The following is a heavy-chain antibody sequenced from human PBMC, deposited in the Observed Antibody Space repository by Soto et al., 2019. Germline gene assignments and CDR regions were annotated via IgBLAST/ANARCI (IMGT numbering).Heavy chain of an antibody. CDR2: IIPILGIA. CDR3: ARADCSGGSCYFSRYSRGWYYFDY. J-gene: IGHJ4*02. D-gene: IGHD2-15*01. V-gene: IGHV1-69*02. Sequence: GASVKVSCKASGGTFSSYTISWVRQAPGQGLEWMGRIIPILGIANYAQKFQGRVTITADKSTSTAYMELSSLRSEDTAVYYCARADCSGGSCYFSRYSRGWYYFDYWGQGTLVTVSS. CDR1: GGTFSSYT.